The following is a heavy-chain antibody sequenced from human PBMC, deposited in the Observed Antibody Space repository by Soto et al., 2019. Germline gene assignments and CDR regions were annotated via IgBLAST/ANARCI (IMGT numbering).Heavy chain of an antibody. CDR1: GYSFTSYW. Sequence: GESLKISCKGSGYSFTSYWIGWVRQMPGKGLEGMGIIYPGDSDTRYSPSFQGQVTISADKSISTAYMQWSSLKASETDMYYCARSGDSSSGIYYYYGMDVWGQGTTVTVSS. D-gene: IGHD6-6*01. V-gene: IGHV5-51*01. J-gene: IGHJ6*02. CDR3: ARSGDSSSGIYYYYGMDV. CDR2: IYPGDSDT.